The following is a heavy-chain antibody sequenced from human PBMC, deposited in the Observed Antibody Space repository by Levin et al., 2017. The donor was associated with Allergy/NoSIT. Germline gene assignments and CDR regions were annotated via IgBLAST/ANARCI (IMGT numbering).Heavy chain of an antibody. Sequence: GGSLRLSCAASGFTFTTFAMSWVRQAPGKGLGWVSVISASGGDTYYADSVKGRFTISRDNSRNTGYLQMKSLRAEDTAVYYCAKLSSSSPLFDPWGQGTLVTVSS. V-gene: IGHV3-23*01. J-gene: IGHJ5*02. D-gene: IGHD6-13*01. CDR3: AKLSSSSPLFDP. CDR1: GFTFTTFA. CDR2: ISASGGDT.